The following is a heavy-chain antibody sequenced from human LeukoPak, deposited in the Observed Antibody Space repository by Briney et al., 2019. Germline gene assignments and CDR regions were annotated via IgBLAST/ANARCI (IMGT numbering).Heavy chain of an antibody. V-gene: IGHV2-5*01. Sequence: SGPTLVTAKPPLAPTGAFAEFSLSTSGVGVGWIRQPPGTALEWLALIYWNDDNRYSPSVRSRLTFTKATSKNQVVLTMTNMGTVDTATYYCARYGDNRSLYYFHYWGQGTLVTVSS. D-gene: IGHD2-21*02. CDR1: EFSLSTSGVG. CDR3: ARYGDNRSLYYFHY. J-gene: IGHJ4*02. CDR2: IYWNDDN.